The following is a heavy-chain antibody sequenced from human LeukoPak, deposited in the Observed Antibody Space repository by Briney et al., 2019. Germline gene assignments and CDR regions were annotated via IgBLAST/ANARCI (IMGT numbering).Heavy chain of an antibody. J-gene: IGHJ4*02. V-gene: IGHV3-7*01. Sequence: GGSLRLSCAASGFTFSSYEMNWVRQAPGKGLEWVANIKKDGSEKYYVDSVKGRFTISRDNAKTSLYLQMISLRAEDTAVYYCARHLSGVTGYTYGRGIDYWGQGTLVTVSS. D-gene: IGHD5-18*01. CDR1: GFTFSSYE. CDR3: ARHLSGVTGYTYGRGIDY. CDR2: IKKDGSEK.